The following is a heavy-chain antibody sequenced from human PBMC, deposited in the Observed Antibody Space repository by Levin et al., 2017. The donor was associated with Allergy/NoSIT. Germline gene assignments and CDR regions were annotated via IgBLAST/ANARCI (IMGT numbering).Heavy chain of an antibody. Sequence: PGESLKISCAASGFTVSSNYMSWVRQAPGKGLEWVSVIYSGGSTYYADSVKGRFTVSRDNSKNTLYLQMNSLRAEDTAVYYCARARPTKLRFLERSNYYGMDVWGQGTTVTVSS. D-gene: IGHD3-3*01. J-gene: IGHJ6*02. V-gene: IGHV3-66*01. CDR3: ARARPTKLRFLERSNYYGMDV. CDR1: GFTVSSNY. CDR2: IYSGGST.